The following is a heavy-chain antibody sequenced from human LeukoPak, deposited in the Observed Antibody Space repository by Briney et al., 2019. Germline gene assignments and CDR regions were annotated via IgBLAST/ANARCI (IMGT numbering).Heavy chain of an antibody. CDR2: IYYSWST. D-gene: IGHD6-19*01. CDR1: GGSISSYY. CDR3: ARQVTNPNSSGWYLFDY. V-gene: IGHV4-59*08. J-gene: IGHJ4*02. Sequence: KTSETLSLTCTVSGGSISSYYWSWIRQPPGKGLEWIGYIYYSWSTNYNPSLKSRVTISVDTSKNQFSLKLSSVTAADTAVYYCARQVTNPNSSGWYLFDYWGQGTLVTVSS.